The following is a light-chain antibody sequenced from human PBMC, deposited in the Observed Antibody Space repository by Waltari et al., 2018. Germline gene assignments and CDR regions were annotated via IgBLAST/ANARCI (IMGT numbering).Light chain of an antibody. J-gene: IGKJ1*01. Sequence: EIVLTRSPGTLSLSPGERATLSCRASQGVGIYLAWYQQKPGQAPRLLIYHASTRATGIPDRFSARGSGTDFSLTISRLEPEDCAVYYCQKYESLPATFGQGTKVEIK. CDR3: QKYESLPAT. CDR2: HAS. V-gene: IGKV3-20*01. CDR1: QGVGIY.